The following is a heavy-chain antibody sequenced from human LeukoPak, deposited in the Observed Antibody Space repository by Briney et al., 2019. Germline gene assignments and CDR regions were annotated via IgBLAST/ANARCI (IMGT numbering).Heavy chain of an antibody. J-gene: IGHJ4*02. CDR2: INHSGST. D-gene: IGHD3-22*01. CDR3: ARVRITMIVPEYFDF. Sequence: SETLSLTCAVYGGSFSGYYWSWIRQPPGKGLEWIGEINHSGSTNYNPSLKSRVTVSLDTSKNHFSLKLNSVTAADTAVYYCARVRITMIVPEYFDFWGQGTLVTVSS. V-gene: IGHV4-34*01. CDR1: GGSFSGYY.